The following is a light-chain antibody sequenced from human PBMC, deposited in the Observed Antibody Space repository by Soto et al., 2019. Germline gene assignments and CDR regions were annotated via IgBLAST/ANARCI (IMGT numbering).Light chain of an antibody. V-gene: IGLV2-11*01. CDR3: CSYAGSWM. J-gene: IGLJ3*02. CDR1: SSDVGGSNY. CDR2: DVS. Sequence: QSALTQPHSVSGSPGQSVTISCTGTSSDVGGSNYVSWYQQHPGKAPKLMIYDVSKRTSGVPARFSGSKSGNTASLTISGLQAEDEADYYCCSYAGSWMFGGGTQLTVL.